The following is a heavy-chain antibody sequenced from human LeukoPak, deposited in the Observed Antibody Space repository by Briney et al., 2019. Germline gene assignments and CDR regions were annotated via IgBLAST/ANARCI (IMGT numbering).Heavy chain of an antibody. Sequence: SETLSLTCTVSGYSISSGYYWGWIRQPPGKGLEWIGSIYHSGSTYYNPSLKSRVTISVDTSKNQFSLKLSSVTAADTAVYYCASYSYDGAFDIWGQGTMVTVSS. CDR1: GYSISSGYY. V-gene: IGHV4-38-2*02. CDR2: IYHSGST. CDR3: ASYSYDGAFDI. J-gene: IGHJ3*02. D-gene: IGHD5-18*01.